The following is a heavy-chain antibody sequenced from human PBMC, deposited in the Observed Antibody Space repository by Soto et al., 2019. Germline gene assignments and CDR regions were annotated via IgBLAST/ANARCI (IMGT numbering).Heavy chain of an antibody. CDR3: VRDDRWAFDF. CDR1: GFSFSNYA. D-gene: IGHD3-22*01. Sequence: EVQLVESGGGLVQPGGSRRVSCAASGFSFSNYAMNWVRQAPGKGLEWVSYISIGSGSIFYADSVKGRFTISRDDAKKSLFMEMNTLRDEDTAVYYCVRDDRWAFDFRGQGTMVTVSS. J-gene: IGHJ3*01. V-gene: IGHV3-48*02. CDR2: ISIGSGSI.